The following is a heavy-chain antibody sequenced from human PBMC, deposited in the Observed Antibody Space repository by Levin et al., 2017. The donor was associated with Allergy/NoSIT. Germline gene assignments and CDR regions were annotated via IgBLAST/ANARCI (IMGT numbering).Heavy chain of an antibody. Sequence: GGSLRLSCAASGFTFSSYGMHWVRQAPGKGLEWVAVIWYDGSNKYYADSVKGRFTISRDNSKNTLYLQMNSLRAEDTAVYYCARGVGSVAGYFDYWGQGTLVTVSS. J-gene: IGHJ4*02. V-gene: IGHV3-33*01. D-gene: IGHD1-26*01. CDR3: ARGVGSVAGYFDY. CDR2: IWYDGSNK. CDR1: GFTFSSYG.